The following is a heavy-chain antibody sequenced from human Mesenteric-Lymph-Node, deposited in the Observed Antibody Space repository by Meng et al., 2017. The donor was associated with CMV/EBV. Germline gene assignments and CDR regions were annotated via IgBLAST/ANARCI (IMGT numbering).Heavy chain of an antibody. CDR2: INDSGST. J-gene: IGHJ4*02. Sequence: GPVMWHHSGSLSVTLSALGGSFNGSYCNLILHSPEKGLEWIWEINDSGSTTYNPSFTSRIIISVDTSTNQISLNMSSVTAADTAVYYCSRGSSYDILTGYFDYWGQGALVTVSS. CDR3: SRGSSYDILTGYFDY. CDR1: GGSFNGSY. V-gene: IGHV4-34*01. D-gene: IGHD3-9*01.